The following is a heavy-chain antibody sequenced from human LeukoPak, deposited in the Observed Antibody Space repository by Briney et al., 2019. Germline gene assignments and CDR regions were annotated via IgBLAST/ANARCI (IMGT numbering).Heavy chain of an antibody. J-gene: IGHJ6*01. CDR1: GFTFSSYE. Sequence: GSLCLSCAASGFTFSSYEKLWVCQAPGKGLEWLSYIGSSGSTKYYAESVKGRFTISRDNAENSLYLQLNSLRAEDTAVYYCATYCSSTSCYRTRYMDVWG. CDR3: ATYCSSTSCYRTRYMDV. D-gene: IGHD2-2*01. CDR2: IGSSGSTK. V-gene: IGHV3-48*03.